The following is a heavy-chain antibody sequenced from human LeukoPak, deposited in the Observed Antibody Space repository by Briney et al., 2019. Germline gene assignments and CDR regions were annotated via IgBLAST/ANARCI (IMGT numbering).Heavy chain of an antibody. Sequence: GGSLRLSCAASGFTFRSYGMHWVRQAPGKGLEWVAVISYDGSNKYYADSVKGRFTISRDNSKNTLYLQMNSLRAEDTAVYYCARDTLDIVVVPAAAESYYYYYYMDVWGKGTTVTVSS. V-gene: IGHV3-30*19. CDR3: ARDTLDIVVVPAAAESYYYYYYMDV. J-gene: IGHJ6*03. CDR1: GFTFRSYG. D-gene: IGHD2-2*01. CDR2: ISYDGSNK.